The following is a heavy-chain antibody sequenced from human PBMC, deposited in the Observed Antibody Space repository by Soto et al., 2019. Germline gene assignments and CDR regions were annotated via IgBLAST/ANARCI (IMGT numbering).Heavy chain of an antibody. CDR2: IRDSGERT. CDR1: GFTFSDYA. CDR3: AKDLTLVTTYYMYV. V-gene: IGHV3-23*01. D-gene: IGHD4-17*01. Sequence: EVQLLESGGGLVQPGGSLILSCAASGFTFSDYAMSWVRQAPGKGLEWVSGIRDSGERTYYADSVKGRFTISRDNAKISLYLQMSSLRAEDTAVYYCAKDLTLVTTYYMYVWCNGTTVTVSS. J-gene: IGHJ6*03.